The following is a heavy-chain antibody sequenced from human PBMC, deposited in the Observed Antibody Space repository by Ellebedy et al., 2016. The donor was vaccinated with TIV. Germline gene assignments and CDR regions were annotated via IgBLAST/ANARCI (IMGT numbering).Heavy chain of an antibody. V-gene: IGHV4-39*01. D-gene: IGHD4-17*01. J-gene: IGHJ4*02. CDR1: GGSISSSNDY. CDR2: INYSWST. CDR3: GRHDREYGDSGPPVSVDN. Sequence: MPSETLSLTCTVSGGSISSSNDYWGWIRQPPGKGLEWIGNINYSWSTYYNPSLKSRVTISVDTSKNQFSLKVPSVTAAETAVYYCGRHDREYGDSGPPVSVDNWGQGTLVTVSS.